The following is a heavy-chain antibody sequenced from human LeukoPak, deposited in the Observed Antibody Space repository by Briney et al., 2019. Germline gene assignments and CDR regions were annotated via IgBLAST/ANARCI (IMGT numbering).Heavy chain of an antibody. CDR3: AKASGHDFAAFDM. CDR1: GFTFRNYL. CDR2: TSGSGDST. V-gene: IGHV3-23*01. J-gene: IGHJ3*02. Sequence: GGALILSCAVTGFTFRNYLMSSVRQTPGKGLERVSHTSGSGDSTYYADSGKGRFTTSRDNSKNTLYLQMTTLRGEDTAVYFCAKASGHDFAAFDMWGQGTMVTVSS. D-gene: IGHD5-12*01.